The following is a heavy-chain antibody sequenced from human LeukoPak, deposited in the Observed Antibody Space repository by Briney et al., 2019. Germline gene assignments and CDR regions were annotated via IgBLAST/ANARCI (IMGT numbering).Heavy chain of an antibody. J-gene: IGHJ4*02. D-gene: IGHD3-9*01. CDR1: GFSYSNAG. V-gene: IGHV3-30*02. CDR3: AKDLYYDILTGPIGY. Sequence: GGSLRLSCAASGFSYSNAGMHWVRQAPGKGLEWVAFIPYYGTSQYYADSVKGRFTISRDNSKNTLYLQMNSLRAEDTAVYYCAKDLYYDILTGPIGYWGQGTLVTVSS. CDR2: IPYYGTSQ.